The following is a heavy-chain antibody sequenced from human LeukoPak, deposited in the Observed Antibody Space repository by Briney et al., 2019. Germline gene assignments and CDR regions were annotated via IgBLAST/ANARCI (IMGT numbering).Heavy chain of an antibody. CDR3: AKDESVSGWWGGYFDY. V-gene: IGHV3-48*01. CDR2: ISSSTI. CDR1: GFTFSSYS. J-gene: IGHJ4*02. Sequence: GGSLRLSCAASGFTFSSYSMNWVRQAPGKGLEWVSYISSSTIYYADSVKGRFTISRDNAKNSLYLQMNSLRAEDTAVYYCAKDESVSGWWGGYFDYWGQGTLVTVSS. D-gene: IGHD6-19*01.